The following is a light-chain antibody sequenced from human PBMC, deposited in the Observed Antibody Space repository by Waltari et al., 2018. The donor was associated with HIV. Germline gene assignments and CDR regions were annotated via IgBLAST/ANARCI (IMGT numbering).Light chain of an antibody. CDR1: NSDAGGYSY. V-gene: IGLV2-8*01. J-gene: IGLJ1*01. CDR3: CSYAGTNHFYV. Sequence: SALTQPPSASGSPGQSVTIPCTGTNSDAGGYSYVSLFQQHPGKAPKLMIYEVSKRPSGVPNRFSGSKSGNMASLTVSGLQAEDEADYYCCSYAGTNHFYVFGTGTKVTVL. CDR2: EVS.